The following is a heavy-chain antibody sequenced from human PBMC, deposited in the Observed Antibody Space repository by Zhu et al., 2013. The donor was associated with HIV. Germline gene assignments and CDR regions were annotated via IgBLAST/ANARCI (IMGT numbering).Heavy chain of an antibody. CDR1: GGSISSYY. J-gene: IGHJ4*02. CDR3: ARVGATTSHFDY. Sequence: QVQLQESGPGLVKPSETLSLTCTVSGGSISSYYWSWIRQPPGKGLEWIGYIYYSGSTNYNPSLKSRVTISVDTSKNQFSLKLSSVTAADTAVYYCARVGATTSHFDYXGQGTLVTVSS. V-gene: IGHV4-59*01. D-gene: IGHD1-26*01. CDR2: IYYSGST.